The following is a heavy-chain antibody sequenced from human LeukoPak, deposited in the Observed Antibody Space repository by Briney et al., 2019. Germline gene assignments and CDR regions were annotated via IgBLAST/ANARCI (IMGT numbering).Heavy chain of an antibody. D-gene: IGHD3-22*01. CDR2: IYYSGST. V-gene: IGHV4-59*13. J-gene: IGHJ4*02. CDR1: GGSISSYY. Sequence: SETLSLTCTVSGGSISSYYWSWIRQPPGKGLEWIGYIYYSGSTNYNPSLKSRVTISVDTSKNQFSLKLSSVTAADTAVYYCARGDITGGYYPRMLGYFDYWGQGTLVTVSS. CDR3: ARGDITGGYYPRMLGYFDY.